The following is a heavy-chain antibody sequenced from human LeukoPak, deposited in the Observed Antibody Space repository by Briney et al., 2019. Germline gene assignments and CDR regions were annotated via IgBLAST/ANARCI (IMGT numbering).Heavy chain of an antibody. V-gene: IGHV4-39*07. CDR3: ARGHSGTYRGNWFDP. Sequence: LETLSLTCIVSGGSISSNSYYWGWIRQPPGKGLVWIGTIYYSGSTYYNPSLKSRVTILVDTSKNQFSLKLSSVTAADTAVYYCARGHSGTYRGNWFDPWGQGTLVTVSS. CDR2: IYYSGST. D-gene: IGHD1-26*01. J-gene: IGHJ5*02. CDR1: GGSISSNSYY.